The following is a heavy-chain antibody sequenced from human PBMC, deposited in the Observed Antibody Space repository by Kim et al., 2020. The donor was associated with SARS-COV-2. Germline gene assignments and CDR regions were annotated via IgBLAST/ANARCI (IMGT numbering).Heavy chain of an antibody. CDR3: TRDLSLGAPGGFDY. J-gene: IGHJ4*02. Sequence: GGSLRLSCAASGFTFRSYSMNWVRQAPGKGLEWVSTISCSSTYIYYADSVKGRFTISRDNARDLLYLQMNSLRADDTAMYYCTRDLSLGAPGGFDYWGQG. CDR1: GFTFRSYS. V-gene: IGHV3-21*01. CDR2: ISCSSTYI. D-gene: IGHD7-27*01.